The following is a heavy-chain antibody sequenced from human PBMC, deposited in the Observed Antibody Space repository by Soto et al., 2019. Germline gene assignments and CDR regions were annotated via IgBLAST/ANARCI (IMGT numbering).Heavy chain of an antibody. D-gene: IGHD6-19*01. CDR1: GFYLTTSGEG. J-gene: IGHJ4*02. Sequence: ESGPTLGNPRKPITLTCPFSGFYLTTSGEGVGWIRQPPGKALEWLALIYWNDEKRYSPSLKSRLTITKDTSRNQVVLTMTNMDPVDTATYYCAHRLRWLANFHSWGEGTLATV. V-gene: IGHV2-5*01. CDR2: IYWNDEK. CDR3: AHRLRWLANFHS.